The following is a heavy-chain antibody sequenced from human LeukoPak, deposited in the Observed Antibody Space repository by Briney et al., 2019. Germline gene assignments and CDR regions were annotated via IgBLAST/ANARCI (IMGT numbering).Heavy chain of an antibody. Sequence: GTSLRLSCAASGFTFSTYGMHWVRQAPDKGLEWVAIIWYNGNTKYYADSVKGRFTISRDNSKNTLYLQMNSLRAEDTAMYYCARETHGVNFDYWGQGTLVTVSS. V-gene: IGHV3-33*01. J-gene: IGHJ4*02. D-gene: IGHD4-17*01. CDR1: GFTFSTYG. CDR3: ARETHGVNFDY. CDR2: IWYNGNTK.